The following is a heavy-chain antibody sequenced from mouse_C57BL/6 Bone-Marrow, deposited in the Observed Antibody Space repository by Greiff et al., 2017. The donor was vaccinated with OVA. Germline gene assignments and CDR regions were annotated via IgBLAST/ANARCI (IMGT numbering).Heavy chain of an antibody. CDR2: IRSKSNNYAT. Sequence: EVQLVESGGGLVQPKGSLKLSCAASGFSFNTYAMNWVRQAPGKGLEWVARIRSKSNNYATYYADSVKDRFTISRDDSESMLYLQMNNLKTEDTAMYYCVTLWGDGYYFDYWGQGTTLTVSS. J-gene: IGHJ2*01. CDR1: GFSFNTYA. V-gene: IGHV10-1*01. CDR3: VTLWGDGYYFDY. D-gene: IGHD2-3*01.